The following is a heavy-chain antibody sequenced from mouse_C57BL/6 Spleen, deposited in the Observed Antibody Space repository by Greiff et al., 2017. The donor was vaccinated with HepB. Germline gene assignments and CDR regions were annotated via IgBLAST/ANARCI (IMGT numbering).Heavy chain of an antibody. J-gene: IGHJ2*01. D-gene: IGHD2-4*01. CDR1: GFNIKDYY. CDR3: ARSWDYDPYFDY. V-gene: IGHV14-2*01. Sequence: EVQLQQSGAELVKPGASVKLSCTASGFNIKDYYMHWVKQRTEQGLEWIGRIDPEDGETKYAPKFPGKATITADTSSNTAYLQLSSLTSEDTAVYYWARSWDYDPYFDYWGQGTTLTVSS. CDR2: IDPEDGET.